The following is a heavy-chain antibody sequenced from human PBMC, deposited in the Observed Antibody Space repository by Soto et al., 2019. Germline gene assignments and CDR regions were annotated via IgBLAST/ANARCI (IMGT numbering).Heavy chain of an antibody. D-gene: IGHD2-15*01. Sequence: GSLKLACAISGVSFNRYTINWVRQAPGKRLEWLSSISSSGYIFSTDSVRGRFTISRDNAKNSVYLQINSLRAEDTAVYFCARDCSGGSCYPGMDVWGQGTTVTVSS. J-gene: IGHJ6*02. V-gene: IGHV3-21*01. CDR2: ISSSGYI. CDR3: ARDCSGGSCYPGMDV. CDR1: GVSFNRYT.